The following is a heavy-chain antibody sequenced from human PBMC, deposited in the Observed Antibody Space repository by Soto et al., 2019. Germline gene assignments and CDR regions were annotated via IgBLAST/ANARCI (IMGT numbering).Heavy chain of an antibody. J-gene: IGHJ5*02. CDR2: IYYSGST. Sequence: SETLSLTCTVSGGSISSGDYYWSWIRQPPGKSLEWIGYIYYSGSTYYNPSLKSRVTISVDTSKNQFSLKLSSVTAADTAVYYCATRRDNYYDSSGYYANWFDPWGQGTLVT. D-gene: IGHD3-22*01. V-gene: IGHV4-30-4*01. CDR3: ATRRDNYYDSSGYYANWFDP. CDR1: GGSISSGDYY.